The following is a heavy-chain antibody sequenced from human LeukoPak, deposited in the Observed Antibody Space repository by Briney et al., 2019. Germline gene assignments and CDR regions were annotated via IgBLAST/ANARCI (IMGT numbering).Heavy chain of an antibody. CDR1: GYSFTSYG. CDR2: ISGYNGNT. Sequence: ASVKVSCKASGYSFTSYGISWVRQAPGQGLEWMGWISGYNGNTNYAQKVQGRVTMTTDTSTSTAYMELRSLRSDDTAVYYCARGEGWRAVGAFDIWGQGTMVTVSS. V-gene: IGHV1-18*04. J-gene: IGHJ3*02. CDR3: ARGEGWRAVGAFDI. D-gene: IGHD6-19*01.